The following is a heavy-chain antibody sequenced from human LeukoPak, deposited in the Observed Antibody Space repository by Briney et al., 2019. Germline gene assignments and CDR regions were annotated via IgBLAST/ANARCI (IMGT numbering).Heavy chain of an antibody. J-gene: IGHJ4*02. V-gene: IGHV3-74*03. CDR1: GITFSSHR. Sequence: PGGSLRLSCAASGITFSSHRMNWVRQVPGKGLMWVSRINQDATATMYADSLEGRFTISRDNAKNTLYLQMTSLRADDTAVYYCATPIAATRLWGQGTLVTVSS. CDR3: ATPIAATRL. D-gene: IGHD6-13*01. CDR2: INQDATAT.